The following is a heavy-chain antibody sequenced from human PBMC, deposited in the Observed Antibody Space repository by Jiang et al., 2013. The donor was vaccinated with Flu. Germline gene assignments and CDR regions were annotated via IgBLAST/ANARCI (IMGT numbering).Heavy chain of an antibody. Sequence: GAEVKKPGASVKVSCKASGYTFTSYGISWVRQAPGQGLEWMGWISAYNGNTNYAQKLQGRVTMTTDTSTSTAYMELRSLRSDDTAVYYCARDRPHSSGYYSSYYYYYGMDVWGQGTTVTVSS. D-gene: IGHD3-22*01. CDR3: ARDRPHSSGYYSSYYYYYGMDV. CDR2: ISAYNGNT. CDR1: GYTFTSYG. V-gene: IGHV1-18*01. J-gene: IGHJ6*02.